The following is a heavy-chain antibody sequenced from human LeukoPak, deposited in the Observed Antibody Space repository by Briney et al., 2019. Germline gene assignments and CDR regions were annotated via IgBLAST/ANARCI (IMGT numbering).Heavy chain of an antibody. CDR1: GFTFSSYG. D-gene: IGHD3-10*01. V-gene: IGHV3-30*02. CDR2: IRYDGSNK. J-gene: IGHJ4*02. CDR3: AKDQRLLWFGELFYYFDY. Sequence: PGGSLRLSCAASGFTFSSYGMHWVRQAPGKGLEWVAFIRYDGSNKYYADSVKGRFTISRDNSKNTLYLQMNSLRAEDTAVYYCAKDQRLLWFGELFYYFDYWGQGTLVTVSS.